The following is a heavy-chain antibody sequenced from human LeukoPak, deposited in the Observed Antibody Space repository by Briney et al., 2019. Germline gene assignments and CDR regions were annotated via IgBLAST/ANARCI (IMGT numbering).Heavy chain of an antibody. Sequence: GGSLRLSCAASGFXFSSCSMNWVRQAPGKGLEWGSSISGSSFYLNYADSVRGRFTISRDNAENSVYLQMSSLRDEDTAVYYCARIRDPYGYAHLDLWGQGTLVTVST. CDR3: ARIRDPYGYAHLDL. CDR2: ISGSSFYL. V-gene: IGHV3-21*01. J-gene: IGHJ4*02. CDR1: GFXFSSCS. D-gene: IGHD5-18*01.